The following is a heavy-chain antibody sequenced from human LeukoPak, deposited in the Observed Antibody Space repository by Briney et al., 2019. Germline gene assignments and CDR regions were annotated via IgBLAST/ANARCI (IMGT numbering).Heavy chain of an antibody. CDR2: IYPGDSDT. Sequence: GESLKISXKGSGYSFTSYWIGWVRQKPGKGLEWMGIIYPGDSDTIYSPSFQGQVTISADKSISTAYLQWSSLKASDTAMYYCARQLVGATLRSAFDIWGQGTMVTVSS. V-gene: IGHV5-51*01. J-gene: IGHJ3*02. D-gene: IGHD1-26*01. CDR3: ARQLVGATLRSAFDI. CDR1: GYSFTSYW.